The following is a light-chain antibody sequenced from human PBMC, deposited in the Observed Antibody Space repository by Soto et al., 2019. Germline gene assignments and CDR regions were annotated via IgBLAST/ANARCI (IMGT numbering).Light chain of an antibody. Sequence: EIVLTQSPATLSLSPGERATLSCRASQSVSSYLAWYQQKPGQAPRLLIYDASNRATGIPARFSGSGSGTDVTLTISSLGPEDFAVYYCQQRSNWPWTFGQGTKVDIK. CDR1: QSVSSY. CDR3: QQRSNWPWT. CDR2: DAS. J-gene: IGKJ1*01. V-gene: IGKV3-11*01.